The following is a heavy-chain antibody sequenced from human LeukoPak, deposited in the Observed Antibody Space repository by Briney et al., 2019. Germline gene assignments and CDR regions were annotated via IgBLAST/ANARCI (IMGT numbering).Heavy chain of an antibody. V-gene: IGHV3-7*01. J-gene: IGHJ4*02. CDR3: ARGPDYSSGWYFAY. Sequence: GGSLRLSCAASGFTFSSYWMSWVRQAPGKGLEWVANIKQDGSEKYYVDSVKGRFTISRDNAKNSLYLQMNSLRAEDTAVYYCARGPDYSSGWYFAYWGQGTLVTVSS. CDR1: GFTFSSYW. D-gene: IGHD6-19*01. CDR2: IKQDGSEK.